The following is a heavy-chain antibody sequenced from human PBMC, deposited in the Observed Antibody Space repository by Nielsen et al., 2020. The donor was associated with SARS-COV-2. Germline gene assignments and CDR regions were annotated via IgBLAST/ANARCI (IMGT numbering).Heavy chain of an antibody. Sequence: SLKISCAASGFTFDDYAMHWVRQAPGKGLEWVSGISWNSGSIGYADSVKGRFTISRDNAKNSLYLQMNSLRAEDTALYYCAKDMGPVIWYFDLWGRGTLFTVSS. CDR1: GFTFDDYA. CDR3: AKDMGPVIWYFDL. V-gene: IGHV3-9*01. D-gene: IGHD3-10*01. CDR2: ISWNSGSI. J-gene: IGHJ2*01.